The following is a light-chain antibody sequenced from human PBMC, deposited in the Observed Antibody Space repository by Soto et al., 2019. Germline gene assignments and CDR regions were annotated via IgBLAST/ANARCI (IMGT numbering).Light chain of an antibody. CDR1: QGIGST. J-gene: IGKJ4*01. V-gene: IGKV3-15*01. CDR2: DAS. Sequence: IVFTQSPGTLSLSPGERATLSCRASQGIGSTLAWYQQKPGQTPKLLIYDASTRATGVPARFSGGGSGTEFTLTINSLQSEDFAVYYCQRYNRWPLSFGGGTKVDIK. CDR3: QRYNRWPLS.